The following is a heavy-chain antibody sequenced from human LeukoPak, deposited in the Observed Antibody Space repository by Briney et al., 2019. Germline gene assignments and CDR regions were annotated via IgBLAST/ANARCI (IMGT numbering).Heavy chain of an antibody. D-gene: IGHD2-2*01. V-gene: IGHV1-69*06. CDR3: AREQGSTGYFGY. CDR2: IIPIFGTA. CDR1: GGTFSSYA. J-gene: IGHJ4*02. Sequence: ASVKVSCKASGGTFSSYAISWVRQAPGQGLEWMGGIIPIFGTANYAQKFQGRVTITADKSTSTAYMELSSLRSEDTAVYYCAREQGSTGYFGYWGQGTLVTVSS.